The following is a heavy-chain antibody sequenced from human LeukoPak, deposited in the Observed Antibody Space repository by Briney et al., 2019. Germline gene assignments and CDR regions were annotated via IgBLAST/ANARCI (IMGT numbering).Heavy chain of an antibody. D-gene: IGHD6-13*01. CDR3: KSGGAAPGSFDD. CDR1: GFIFSDYW. J-gene: IGHJ4*02. CDR2: IKYDGDEE. Sequence: QTGGSLRLSCVASGFIFSDYWMSWMRQAPGKGLEWVANIKYDGDEEYYVDSVKGRFTISRDNAKNSLYLQLNSLRVEDTAVYYCKSGGAAPGSFDDWGQGTLVTVSP. V-gene: IGHV3-7*01.